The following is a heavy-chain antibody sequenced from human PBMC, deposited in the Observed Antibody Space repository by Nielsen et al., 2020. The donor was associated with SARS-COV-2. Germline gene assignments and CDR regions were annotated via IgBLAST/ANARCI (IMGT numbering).Heavy chain of an antibody. CDR3: AKDPNDSTGYYIFES. J-gene: IGHJ4*02. D-gene: IGHD3-22*01. Sequence: GGSLRLSCAASGFTFSSYAMHWVRQAPGKGLEWVAVISYDGSNKYYADSVKGRFTISRDNSKNTLYLQMNSLRAEDTAVYYCAKDPNDSTGYYIFESWGQGTLVTVSS. V-gene: IGHV3-30-3*01. CDR1: GFTFSSYA. CDR2: ISYDGSNK.